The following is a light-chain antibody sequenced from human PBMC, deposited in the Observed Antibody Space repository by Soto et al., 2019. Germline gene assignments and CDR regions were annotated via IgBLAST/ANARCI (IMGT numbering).Light chain of an antibody. Sequence: DIQMTQPTSSVSASVGDRVTITCRASQGIDNWLAWYQKKPGRAPELLVYATSSLQSGVPSRFTGGGSGTHFTLTISGLQPEDFATYFCQQSYNTPITFGQGTRLEIK. CDR2: ATS. CDR3: QQSYNTPIT. V-gene: IGKV1-39*01. CDR1: QGIDNW. J-gene: IGKJ5*01.